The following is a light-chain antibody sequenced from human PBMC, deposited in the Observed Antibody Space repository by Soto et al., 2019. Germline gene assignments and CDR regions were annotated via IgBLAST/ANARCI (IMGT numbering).Light chain of an antibody. CDR3: CSYAGSYTYV. CDR2: EVN. Sequence: QSALTQPASVSASPGQSITISCTGTSSDVGGYKFVSWYQHHPGKAPKLMIYEVNNRPSGVSNRFSGSKSGNTASLTISGLQPEDEADYYCCSYAGSYTYVFGTGTKLTVL. J-gene: IGLJ1*01. V-gene: IGLV2-14*01. CDR1: SSDVGGYKF.